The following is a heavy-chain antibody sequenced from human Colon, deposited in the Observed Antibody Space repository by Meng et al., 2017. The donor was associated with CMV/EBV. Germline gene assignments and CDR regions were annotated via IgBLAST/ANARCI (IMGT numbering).Heavy chain of an antibody. CDR1: GFTFSSYW. CDR2: IKQDGSEK. D-gene: IGHD6-13*01. Sequence: GEYLMISCAASGFTFSSYWLSWVRQAPGKGLEWVANIKQDGSEKYYVDSVKGRFTISRDNAKNSLYLQMNGLRAEDTAVYYCARLAYSSQHWGQGTLVTVSS. J-gene: IGHJ1*01. V-gene: IGHV3-7*01. CDR3: ARLAYSSQH.